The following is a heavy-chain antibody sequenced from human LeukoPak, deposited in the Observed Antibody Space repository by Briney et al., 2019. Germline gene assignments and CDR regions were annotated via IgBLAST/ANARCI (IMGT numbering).Heavy chain of an antibody. CDR3: AKEYYYDSSGFDAFDI. J-gene: IGHJ3*02. CDR1: GFTFSSYG. V-gene: IGHV3-30*02. CDR2: IRYDGSNK. Sequence: GGSLRLSCAASGFTFSSYGMHWVRQAPGKGLEWGAFIRYDGSNKYYADSVKGRFTISRDNSRNTLYLQMNSLRAEDTAVYYCAKEYYYDSSGFDAFDIWGQGTMVTVSS. D-gene: IGHD3-22*01.